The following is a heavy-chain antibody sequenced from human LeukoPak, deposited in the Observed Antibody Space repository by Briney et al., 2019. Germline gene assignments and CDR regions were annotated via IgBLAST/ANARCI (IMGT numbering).Heavy chain of an antibody. D-gene: IGHD5-12*01. Sequence: GGSLRLSCAASGFTFSSYWMSWVRQVPGKGLEWVANIKTDGSEKYYLDSVKGRFTISRGNAKNSLYLQMNSLRAEDTAVYYCAQARSSSGYGPLGLYWGQGTLVTVSS. CDR1: GFTFSSYW. V-gene: IGHV3-7*01. J-gene: IGHJ4*02. CDR3: AQARSSSGYGPLGLY. CDR2: IKTDGSEK.